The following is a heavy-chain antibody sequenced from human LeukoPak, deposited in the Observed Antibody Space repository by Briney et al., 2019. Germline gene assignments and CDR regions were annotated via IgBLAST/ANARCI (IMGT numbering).Heavy chain of an antibody. CDR2: IYYSGST. D-gene: IGHD5-12*01. CDR3: ARYSGYDDGYDY. J-gene: IGHJ4*02. V-gene: IGHV4-30-4*01. Sequence: KSSETLSLTRTVSGGSISSGDYYWSWIRQPPGKGLEWIGYIYYSGSTYYNPSLKSRVTISVDTSKNQFSLKLSSVTAADTAVYYCARYSGYDDGYDYWGQGTLVTVSS. CDR1: GGSISSGDYY.